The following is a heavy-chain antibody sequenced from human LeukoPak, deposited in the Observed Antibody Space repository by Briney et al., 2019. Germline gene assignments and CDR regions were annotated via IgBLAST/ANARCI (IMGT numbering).Heavy chain of an antibody. CDR2: IKADGGET. V-gene: IGHV3-7*01. D-gene: IGHD3-16*01. CDR3: ARKRLQGDWFDP. J-gene: IGHJ5*02. CDR1: GFTFDNSG. Sequence: PGGSLRLSCEASGFTFDNSGMSWVRQAPGKGLERVANIKADGGETYYVDSVRGRFSISRDNAKNSLYLQMNSLRAEDTAVYYCARKRLQGDWFDPWGQGTLVTVSS.